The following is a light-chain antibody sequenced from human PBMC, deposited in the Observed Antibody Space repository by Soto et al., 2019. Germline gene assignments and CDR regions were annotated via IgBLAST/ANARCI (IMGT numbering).Light chain of an antibody. J-gene: IGLJ2*01. CDR1: SSDVGCYNY. Sequence: QSVLPQPASVSGAPGQSITISCTGTSSDVGCYNYVSWYQQHPGKAPQHMIYDVNNRPSGVSNRFSGSKSANTAYLTISGLQPEDEADYYCFSYTSSGTFVFGGGTKLTVL. CDR3: FSYTSSGTFV. CDR2: DVN. V-gene: IGLV2-14*03.